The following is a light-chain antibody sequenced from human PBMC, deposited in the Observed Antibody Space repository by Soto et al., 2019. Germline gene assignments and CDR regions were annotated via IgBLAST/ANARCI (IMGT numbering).Light chain of an antibody. CDR2: GAS. V-gene: IGKV3-15*01. Sequence: EIVMTQSPATLSVSPVEGATLSCRASQSVSSKLAWYQQKPGQAPRLLIYGASTRATGIPARFSGSGSGTEFTLIISSLQSEDSAVYYCQKYNSWLWTFGQGTKVDIK. CDR1: QSVSSK. J-gene: IGKJ1*01. CDR3: QKYNSWLWT.